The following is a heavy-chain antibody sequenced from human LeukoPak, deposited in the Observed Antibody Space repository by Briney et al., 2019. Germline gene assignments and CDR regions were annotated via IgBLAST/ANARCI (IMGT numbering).Heavy chain of an antibody. Sequence: SETLSLTCTVSGGSISSSSYYWGWIRQPPGKGLEWIGSIYYSGSTYYNPSLKSRVTISVDTSKNQFSLKLSSVTAADTAVYYCARVRYYDDSGYYYDFDYWGQGTLVTVSS. CDR1: GGSISSSSYY. CDR2: IYYSGST. D-gene: IGHD3-22*01. V-gene: IGHV4-39*01. CDR3: ARVRYYDDSGYYYDFDY. J-gene: IGHJ4*02.